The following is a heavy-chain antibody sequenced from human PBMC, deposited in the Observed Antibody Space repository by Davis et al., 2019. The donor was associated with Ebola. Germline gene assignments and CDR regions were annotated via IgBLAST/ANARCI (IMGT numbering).Heavy chain of an antibody. V-gene: IGHV3-30*03. D-gene: IGHD2-2*01. J-gene: IGHJ6*02. CDR3: ARAGIVVVPVNYYGMDV. Sequence: GESLKISCAASGFTFSSSGMHWVRPAPGKGLEWVAVISYDGSNNYYADFVKGRFTISRDKSNNTQYLQMNSVRAEDTAVYYCARAGIVVVPVNYYGMDVWGQGTTVTVSS. CDR2: ISYDGSNN. CDR1: GFTFSSSG.